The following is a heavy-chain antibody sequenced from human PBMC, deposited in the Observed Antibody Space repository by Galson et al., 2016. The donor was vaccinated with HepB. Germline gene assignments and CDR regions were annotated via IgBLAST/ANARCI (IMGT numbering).Heavy chain of an antibody. V-gene: IGHV4-4*02. D-gene: IGHD1-26*01. J-gene: IGHJ3*02. CDR1: GFSFSRYW. CDR2: ISHSGTT. Sequence: SLRLSCAASGFSFSRYWMHWVRRAPGKGLEWIGEISHSGTTDYNPSFKSRINISVDMSKNEFSLKMSSVTAADTAVYYCARDHRAREGFGIWGQGTLVTVSS. CDR3: ARDHRAREGFGI.